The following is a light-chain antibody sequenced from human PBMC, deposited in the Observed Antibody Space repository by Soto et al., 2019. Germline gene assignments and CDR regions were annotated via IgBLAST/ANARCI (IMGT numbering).Light chain of an antibody. CDR1: SSDVGIYNY. CDR3: CSYAGSCSFARKV. Sequence: QSALTQPASVAGSPGQSVTISCTGTSSDVGIYNYIFWYQQHPGEAPKLMIHDVSGRPSGVPDRFFGSKSGNTASLTISGVQADDEADYYCCSYAGSCSFARKVFGAGTKRTVL. CDR2: DVS. V-gene: IGLV2-11*01. J-gene: IGLJ2*01.